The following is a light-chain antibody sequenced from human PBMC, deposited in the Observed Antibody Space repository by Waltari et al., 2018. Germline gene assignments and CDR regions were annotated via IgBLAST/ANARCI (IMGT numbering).Light chain of an antibody. Sequence: SYELTQPPSVSVSPGQTASITCSGDTLGDEYVCWYQQKSGQSPILVIYDDSKRPSGSPERFSGSNSGNTATLTISGTQAIDEADYYCQTWDSTTSVVFGGGTKLTVL. CDR3: QTWDSTTSVV. V-gene: IGLV3-1*01. CDR1: TLGDEY. CDR2: DDS. J-gene: IGLJ2*01.